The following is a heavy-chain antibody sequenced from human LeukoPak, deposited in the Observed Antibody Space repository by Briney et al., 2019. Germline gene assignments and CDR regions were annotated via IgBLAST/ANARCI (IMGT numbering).Heavy chain of an antibody. CDR3: ARALRYFDWLYMDV. J-gene: IGHJ6*03. V-gene: IGHV3-20*04. CDR2: INWNGGST. D-gene: IGHD3-9*01. CDR1: GFTFDDYG. Sequence: GGSLRLSCAASGFTFDDYGMSWVRQAPGKGLEWVSGINWNGGSTGYADSVKGRFTISRDNAKNSLYLQMNSLRAEDTAVYYCARALRYFDWLYMDVWGKGTTVTISS.